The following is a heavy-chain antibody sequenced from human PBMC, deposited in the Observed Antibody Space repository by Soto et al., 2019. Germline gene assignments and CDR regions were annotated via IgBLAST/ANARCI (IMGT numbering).Heavy chain of an antibody. CDR3: ARGTSSSWKNFDY. J-gene: IGHJ4*02. V-gene: IGHV3-23*01. CDR1: GFTFSSYP. CDR2: VSGSGDTT. D-gene: IGHD6-13*01. Sequence: GGSLRLSCAASGFTFSSYPMSWVRQAPGKGLEWVLTVSGSGDTTYYAGSGKGRFTISRDNSKNTLYLQMSSLRAEDTAIYYCARGTSSSWKNFDYWGQGTVVTVSS.